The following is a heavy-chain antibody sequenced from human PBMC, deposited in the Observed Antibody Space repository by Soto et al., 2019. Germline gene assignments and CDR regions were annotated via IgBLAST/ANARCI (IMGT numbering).Heavy chain of an antibody. V-gene: IGHV3-74*01. CDR1: GLIFSNYR. J-gene: IGHJ4*02. CDR2: ISTDGSIT. Sequence: EVQLVESGGGLVQPGGSLRLSCAASGLIFSNYRMHWVRQVPGKGLVWVSCISTDGSITNYSDSAKGRFTVSRDNAKNTLYRQINSLRDEDTVVYYCARDTDGLNYWGQGTMVTVSS. CDR3: ARDTDGLNY.